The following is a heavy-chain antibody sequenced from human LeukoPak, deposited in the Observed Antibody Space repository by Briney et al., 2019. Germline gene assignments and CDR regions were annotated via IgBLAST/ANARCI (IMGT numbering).Heavy chain of an antibody. J-gene: IGHJ4*02. D-gene: IGHD3-22*01. Sequence: GGSLRLSCAAPGFSFSYYGMHWVRRAPGKGLEWVAVIWYDGSNKNYADSVKGRFTISRDNSMNTLYLQMNSLRGEDTALYYCARARDNYDNSGFSALEYWGQGTLVTVSS. CDR1: GFSFSYYG. CDR2: IWYDGSNK. CDR3: ARARDNYDNSGFSALEY. V-gene: IGHV3-33*01.